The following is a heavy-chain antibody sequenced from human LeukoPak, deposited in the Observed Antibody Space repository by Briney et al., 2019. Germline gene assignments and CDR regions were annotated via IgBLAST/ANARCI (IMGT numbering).Heavy chain of an antibody. CDR3: AREASNAFDT. CDR2: INPNTGVK. V-gene: IGHV1-2*02. CDR1: GYTFTGYY. J-gene: IGHJ3*02. Sequence: GASVKVSCKASGYTFTGYYMHWVRLTPGQGLEWMGWINPNTGVKKYTQNFQGRVTMTRDTSISTAYMELSGLRSDDTAVYYCAREASNAFDTWGQGTMVTVSS.